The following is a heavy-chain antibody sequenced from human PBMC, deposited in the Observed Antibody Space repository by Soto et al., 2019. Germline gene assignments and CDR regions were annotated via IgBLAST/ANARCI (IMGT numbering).Heavy chain of an antibody. D-gene: IGHD3-16*01. V-gene: IGHV3-23*01. CDR1: GFTFSSYA. J-gene: IGHJ6*04. CDR2: ISGSGGST. Sequence: PGGSLRLSCAASGFTFSSYAMSWVRQAPGKGLEWVSSISGSGGSTHYADSVKGRFTISIDNSKNTLYLQMNSLRADDTAIYYRAKGGGIAYSQYYGMDVWGKGTTVTVSS. CDR3: AKGGGIAYSQYYGMDV.